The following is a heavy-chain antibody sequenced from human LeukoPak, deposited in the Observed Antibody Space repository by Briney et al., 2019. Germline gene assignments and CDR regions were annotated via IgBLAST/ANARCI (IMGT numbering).Heavy chain of an antibody. D-gene: IGHD2-2*01. V-gene: IGHV1-18*01. Sequence: ASVKVSCKASGYTFTSYAISWVRQAPGQGLEWMGWISAYNGNTNYAQKLQGRVTMTTDTSTSTAYMELRSLRPDDTAVYYCAKAVVPAAVGFDPWGQGTLVTVSS. CDR1: GYTFTSYA. CDR3: AKAVVPAAVGFDP. J-gene: IGHJ5*02. CDR2: ISAYNGNT.